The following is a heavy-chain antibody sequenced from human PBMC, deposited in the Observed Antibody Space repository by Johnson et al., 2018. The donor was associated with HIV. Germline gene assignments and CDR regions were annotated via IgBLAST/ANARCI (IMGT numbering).Heavy chain of an antibody. Sequence: VQLVESGGGVVQPGGSLRLSCAASGFIFSSYWMSWVRQAPGRGLEWVANIKQDGSEKYYADSVKGRFTISRDNSKNTLYLQMNSLRAEDTAVYYCARDRRSSSSYNDAFDVWGQGTMVTVSS. CDR2: IKQDGSEK. CDR1: GFIFSSYW. J-gene: IGHJ3*01. V-gene: IGHV3-7*01. CDR3: ARDRRSSSSYNDAFDV. D-gene: IGHD2-2*02.